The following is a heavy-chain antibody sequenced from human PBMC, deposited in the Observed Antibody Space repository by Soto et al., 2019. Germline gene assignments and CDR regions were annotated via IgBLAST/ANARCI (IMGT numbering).Heavy chain of an antibody. Sequence: EVQLVESGGGLVKPGGSLRLSCAASMFTFSAYTMTWVRQAPGKGLEWVSSISGYGSFIYYADSVKGRFTISRDNSKTSLYLQMNSLRAEDTAVYYCARDPGTDLLSVGGIFDSWGQGTLVTVSS. CDR3: ARDPGTDLLSVGGIFDS. D-gene: IGHD1-26*01. J-gene: IGHJ4*02. CDR1: MFTFSAYT. V-gene: IGHV3-21*01. CDR2: ISGYGSFI.